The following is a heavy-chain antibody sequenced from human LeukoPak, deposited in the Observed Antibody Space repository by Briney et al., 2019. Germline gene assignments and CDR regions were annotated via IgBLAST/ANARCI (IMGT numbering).Heavy chain of an antibody. CDR1: GFTFSSYA. CDR3: AKSHYYGSGSIDY. CDR2: VSASGDST. J-gene: IGHJ4*02. D-gene: IGHD3-10*01. Sequence: GGSLRLSCAASGFTFSSYAMSWVRQAPGKGLAWISTVSASGDSTSYADSVKGQFTISRDNSKNALYLQVNSLRADDAALYYCAKSHYYGSGSIDYWGQGTLVTVSS. V-gene: IGHV3-23*01.